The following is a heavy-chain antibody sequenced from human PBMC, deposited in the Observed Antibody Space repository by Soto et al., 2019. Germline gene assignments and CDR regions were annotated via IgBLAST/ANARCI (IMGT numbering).Heavy chain of an antibody. CDR2: IIPIFGTA. J-gene: IGHJ3*02. V-gene: IGHV1-69*06. CDR1: GGTFSSYA. D-gene: IGHD6-6*01. Sequence: GASVKVSCKASGGTFSSYAISWVRQAPGQGLEWMGGIIPIFGTANYAQKFQGRVTITADKSTSTAYMELSSLRSEDTAVYYCARAGRATKQLVLRLRGNDFDIWGQGTMVTVSS. CDR3: ARAGRATKQLVLRLRGNDFDI.